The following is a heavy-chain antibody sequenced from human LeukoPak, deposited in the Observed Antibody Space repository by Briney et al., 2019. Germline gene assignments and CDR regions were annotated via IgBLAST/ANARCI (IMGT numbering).Heavy chain of an antibody. CDR3: AKRGQSGNADIVATPFDY. Sequence: GGSLRLSCAASGFTFSTYGMHWVRQAPGKGLEWVAVISSDGRNKYNADSVKGRFTTSRDNSKNTLYLQMNSLRAEDTAVYYCAKRGQSGNADIVATPFDYWGQGTLVTVSS. V-gene: IGHV3-30*12. J-gene: IGHJ4*02. D-gene: IGHD5-12*01. CDR1: GFTFSTYG. CDR2: ISSDGRNK.